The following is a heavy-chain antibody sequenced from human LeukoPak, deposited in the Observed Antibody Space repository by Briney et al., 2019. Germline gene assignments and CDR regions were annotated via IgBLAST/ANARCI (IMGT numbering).Heavy chain of an antibody. D-gene: IGHD1-26*01. Sequence: PGGSLRLSCAASGFTFSSYNMNWVRQAPGKGPEWVSSITSSSSYIYYADSVKGRFTISRDNAKNSLYLQMDSLRVEDTAVYYCARDPYSGSYGPYYYYYMGVWGEGTTVTISS. CDR1: GFTFSSYN. V-gene: IGHV3-21*06. CDR2: ITSSSSYI. J-gene: IGHJ6*03. CDR3: ARDPYSGSYGPYYYYYMGV.